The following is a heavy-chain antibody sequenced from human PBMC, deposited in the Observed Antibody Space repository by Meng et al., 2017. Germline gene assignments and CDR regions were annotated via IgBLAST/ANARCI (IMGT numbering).Heavy chain of an antibody. CDR2: ISWNSGSI. J-gene: IGHJ3*02. CDR3: AKDRSSLLYCSGGSCYSGAFDI. CDR1: GFTFSSYW. V-gene: IGHV3-9*03. D-gene: IGHD2-15*01. Sequence: SLKISCAASGFTFSSYWMSWVRQAPGKGLEWVSGISWNSGSIGYADSVKGRFTISRDNAKNSLYLQMNSLRAEDMALYYCAKDRSSLLYCSGGSCYSGAFDIWGQGTMVTVSS.